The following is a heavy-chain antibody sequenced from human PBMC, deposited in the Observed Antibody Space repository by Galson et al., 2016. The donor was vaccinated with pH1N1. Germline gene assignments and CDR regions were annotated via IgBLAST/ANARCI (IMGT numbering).Heavy chain of an antibody. Sequence: SVKVSCKASGGTFSSFGISWVRQAPGQGLEWMGGIIGMFAKTNYAQKCQGRVTITADELTSPAYMDLSSLTSEDTAVYYCARSPGYMVTALDNWGHGTLVTVSS. J-gene: IGHJ4*01. CDR2: IIGMFAKT. V-gene: IGHV1-69*13. CDR3: ARSPGYMVTALDN. CDR1: GGTFSSFG. D-gene: IGHD2-21*02.